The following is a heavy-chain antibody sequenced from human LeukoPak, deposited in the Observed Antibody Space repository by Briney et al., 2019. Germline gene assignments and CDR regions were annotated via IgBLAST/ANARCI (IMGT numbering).Heavy chain of an antibody. D-gene: IGHD5-12*01. Sequence: PGGSLRLSCAGSGFTFSSYWMSWVRQAPGKGLEWVANIKHDGSEKYYGDSVKGRFTISRDNARNSLYLQMNSLRAEDTAVYYCAKTDIRLRLRPNYGVDVWGQGTTVTVSS. V-gene: IGHV3-7*05. CDR1: GFTFSSYW. CDR2: IKHDGSEK. J-gene: IGHJ6*02. CDR3: AKTDIRLRLRPNYGVDV.